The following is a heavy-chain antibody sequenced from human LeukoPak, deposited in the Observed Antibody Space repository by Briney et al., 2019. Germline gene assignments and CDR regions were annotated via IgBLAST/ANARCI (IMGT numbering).Heavy chain of an antibody. D-gene: IGHD3-22*01. J-gene: IGHJ4*02. CDR3: ARDLSYGSGYYYFDY. V-gene: IGHV1-46*01. Sequence: GASVKVSCTASGYTFTSYYMHWVRQAPGQGLEWMGIINPSGGSTSCAQKFQGRVTMTRDTSTSTVCMELSSLRSEDTAVYYCARDLSYGSGYYYFDYWGQGTLVTVSS. CDR2: INPSGGST. CDR1: GYTFTSYY.